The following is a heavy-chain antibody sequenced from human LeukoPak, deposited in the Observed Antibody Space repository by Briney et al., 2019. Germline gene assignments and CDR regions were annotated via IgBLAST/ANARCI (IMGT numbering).Heavy chain of an antibody. CDR2: IYYSGST. V-gene: IGHV4-59*01. D-gene: IGHD3-9*01. CDR3: ARVDILIGYTFDY. Sequence: PSETLSLTCTVSGDSISSYYWSWLRQPPGKGLEWIGYIYYSGSTNYNPSLKSRVTISVDTSKNQFSLKLSSVTAADTAVYCCARVDILIGYTFDYWGQGTLVTVSS. CDR1: GDSISSYY. J-gene: IGHJ4*02.